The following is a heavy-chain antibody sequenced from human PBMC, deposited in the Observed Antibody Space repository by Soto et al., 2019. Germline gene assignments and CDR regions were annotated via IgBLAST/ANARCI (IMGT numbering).Heavy chain of an antibody. D-gene: IGHD6-13*01. J-gene: IGHJ4*02. CDR2: IYYSGST. CDR3: ARSEYYSSSWYRWSSGPSSEWTSKVAFDY. V-gene: IGHV4-39*01. Sequence: KPSETLSLTCTVSGGSISSSSYYWGWIRQPPGKGLEWIGSIYYSGSTYYNPSLKSRVTISVDTSKNQFSLKLSSVTAADTAVYYCARSEYYSSSWYRWSSGPSSEWTSKVAFDYWGQGTLVTVSS. CDR1: GGSISSSSYY.